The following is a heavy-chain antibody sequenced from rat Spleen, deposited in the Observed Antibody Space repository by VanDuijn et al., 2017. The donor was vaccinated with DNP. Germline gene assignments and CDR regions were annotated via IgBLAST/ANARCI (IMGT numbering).Heavy chain of an antibody. CDR1: GYTFTTYY. D-gene: IGHD1-12*03. CDR2: INTGSGDT. J-gene: IGHJ4*01. Sequence: QVQLQQSGAELAKPGSSVKISCKASGYTFTTYYMSWIKQTTGQRLDYIGSINTGSGDTNYIEKFKDKATLTVDKFTSTAFMQLSSLTPDDSAVYYCARSGYNALDAWGQGTSVTVS. V-gene: IGHV1-43*01. CDR3: ARSGYNALDA.